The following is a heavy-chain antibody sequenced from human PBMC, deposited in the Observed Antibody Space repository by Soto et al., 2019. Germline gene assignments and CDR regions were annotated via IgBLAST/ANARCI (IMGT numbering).Heavy chain of an antibody. CDR1: GGSIGSYY. J-gene: IGHJ4*02. CDR2: IYYSGST. D-gene: IGHD1-26*01. V-gene: IGHV4-59*08. Sequence: PSETLSLTCTVSGGSIGSYYWSWIRQPPGKGLEWIGYIYYSGSTNYNPSLKSRVTISVDTSKNQFSLKLSSVTAADTAVYYCARQNGKWVDYFDYWGQGTLVTVSS. CDR3: ARQNGKWVDYFDY.